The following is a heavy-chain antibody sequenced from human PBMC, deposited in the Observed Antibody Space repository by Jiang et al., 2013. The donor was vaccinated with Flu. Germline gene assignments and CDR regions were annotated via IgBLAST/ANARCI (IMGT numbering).Heavy chain of an antibody. CDR3: ARRYYYGSGLEDYFDY. CDR2: ISAYNGNT. J-gene: IGHJ4*02. Sequence: RQAPGQGLEWMGWISAYNGNTNYAQKLQGRVTMTTDTSTSTAYMELRSLRSDDTAVYYCARRYYYGSGLEDYFDYWGQGTLVTVSS. V-gene: IGHV1-18*01. D-gene: IGHD3-10*01.